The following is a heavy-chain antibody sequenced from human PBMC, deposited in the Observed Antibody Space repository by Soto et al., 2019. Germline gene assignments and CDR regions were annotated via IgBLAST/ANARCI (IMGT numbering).Heavy chain of an antibody. CDR3: ASSAGMATTPGRFDY. V-gene: IGHV1-69*06. J-gene: IGHJ4*02. D-gene: IGHD5-12*01. CDR1: GGTFSSYA. Sequence: GASVKISSKASGGTFSSYAISWVRQAPGQGHEWMGGIIPIFGTANYAQKFQGRVTITADKPTSTAYMELSSLRSEDTAVYYCASSAGMATTPGRFDYWGQGTLVTVSS. CDR2: IIPIFGTA.